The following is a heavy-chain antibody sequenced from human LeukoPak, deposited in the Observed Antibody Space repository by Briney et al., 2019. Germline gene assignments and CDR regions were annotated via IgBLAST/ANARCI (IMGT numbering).Heavy chain of an antibody. Sequence: GGSLRLSYAASGFTFSNYWMSWVRQAPGKGLEWVANIKKDGSEKYYVDSVKGRFTISRDNAKNSLYLQMNSLRAEDTAVYYCALYSSGYSYYFDYWGQGTLVTVSS. CDR3: ALYSSGYSYYFDY. V-gene: IGHV3-7*01. D-gene: IGHD3-22*01. CDR2: IKKDGSEK. J-gene: IGHJ4*02. CDR1: GFTFSNYW.